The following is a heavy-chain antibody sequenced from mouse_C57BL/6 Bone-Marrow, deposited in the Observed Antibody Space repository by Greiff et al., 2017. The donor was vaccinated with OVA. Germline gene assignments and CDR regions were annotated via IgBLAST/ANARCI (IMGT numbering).Heavy chain of an antibody. V-gene: IGHV1-50*01. CDR1: GYTFTSYW. D-gene: IGHD1-1*01. Sequence: QVQLQQPGAELVKPGASVKLSCKASGYTFTSYWMQWVKQRPGQGLEWIGEIDPSDSYTNYNQKFKGKAKLTVDTSSSTAYMQLSSLTSEDSAVYYCARGGTVVAGDYYAMDYWGQGTSVTVSS. J-gene: IGHJ4*01. CDR2: IDPSDSYT. CDR3: ARGGTVVAGDYYAMDY.